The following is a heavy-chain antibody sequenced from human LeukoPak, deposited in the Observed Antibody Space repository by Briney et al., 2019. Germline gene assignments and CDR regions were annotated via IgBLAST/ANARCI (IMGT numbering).Heavy chain of an antibody. CDR2: IRSKANSYAT. CDR3: ARLWGGCGGDCYSHDF. D-gene: IGHD2-21*02. J-gene: IGHJ4*02. CDR1: GFTFSGSV. V-gene: IGHV3-73*01. Sequence: PGGSLRLSCAASGFTFSGSVMHWVRQASGRGLEWVGRIRSKANSYATAYAASVKGRFTISRDDSKNTAYLQMNSLRTEDTAVYYCARLWGGCGGDCYSHDFWGQGTLVTVSS.